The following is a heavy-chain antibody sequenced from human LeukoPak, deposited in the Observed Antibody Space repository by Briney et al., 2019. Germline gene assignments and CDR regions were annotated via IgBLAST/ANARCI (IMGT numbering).Heavy chain of an antibody. CDR2: IYYSGST. V-gene: IGHV4-39*02. J-gene: IGHJ2*01. CDR3: AREIVGSSSWYWSFDL. D-gene: IGHD6-13*01. Sequence: SETLSLTCTVSGGSISSSSYYWGWIRQPPGKGLEWIGSIYYSGSTYYNPSLKSRVTISVDTFKNQFSLKLNSVTAADTAVYCCAREIVGSSSWYWSFDLWGRGTLVTVSS. CDR1: GGSISSSSYY.